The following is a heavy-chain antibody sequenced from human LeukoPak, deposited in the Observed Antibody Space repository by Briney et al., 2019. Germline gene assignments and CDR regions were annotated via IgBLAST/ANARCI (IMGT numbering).Heavy chain of an antibody. CDR1: GFTFSGFE. CDR2: ISSSGSAK. V-gene: IGHV3-48*03. Sequence: PGGSLRLSCAATGFTFSGFEMNWVRQAPGKGLEWVSYISSSGSAKYYADSVKGRFTISRDNTKSSLHLQMNSLRGEDTAVYYCASQDYWGQGTLVTVSS. J-gene: IGHJ4*02. CDR3: ASQDY.